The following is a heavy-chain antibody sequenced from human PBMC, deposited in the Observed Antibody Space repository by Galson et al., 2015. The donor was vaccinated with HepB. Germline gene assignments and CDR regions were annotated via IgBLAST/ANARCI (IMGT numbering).Heavy chain of an antibody. J-gene: IGHJ4*02. Sequence: SLRLSCAASGFTFRSYGIYWVRQAPGKGLEWVASISYDGTNRKYVDSVRGRVTISKDNSKNTAYLEMNSLRSEDTAVYYCAKSGLPLLEWLSSPPDYWGQGTLVTVSS. V-gene: IGHV3-30*18. CDR1: GFTFRSYG. CDR2: ISYDGTNR. CDR3: AKSGLPLLEWLSSPPDY. D-gene: IGHD3-3*02.